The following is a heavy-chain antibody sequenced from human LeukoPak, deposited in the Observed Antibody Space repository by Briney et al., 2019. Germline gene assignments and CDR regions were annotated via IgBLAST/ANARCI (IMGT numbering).Heavy chain of an antibody. J-gene: IGHJ4*02. D-gene: IGHD5-18*01. CDR3: AGRPTGYSPGYIH. CDR1: GITFSNYA. V-gene: IGHV3-23*01. CDR2: ISGSAHKI. Sequence: GGSLRLSCVASGITFSNYAVSWVRQAPEKGLDWVSVISGSAHKIRYADSVKGRFTISRDNSENIVYLQMNNLRVGDTAVYYCAGRPTGYSPGYIHWGQGTLVTVSS.